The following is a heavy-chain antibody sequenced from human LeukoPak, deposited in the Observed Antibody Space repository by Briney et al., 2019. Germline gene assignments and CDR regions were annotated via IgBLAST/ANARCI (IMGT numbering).Heavy chain of an antibody. CDR3: ARDRVAARFKSYYYMDV. D-gene: IGHD6-6*01. CDR1: GYTFTGYY. Sequence: ASVKVSCKASGYTFTGYYMHWVRQAPGQGLEWMGWINPNSGGTNYAQKFQGRVTMTRDTSISTAYMELSRLRSDDTAVYYCARDRVAARFKSYYYMDVWGKGTTVTVSS. J-gene: IGHJ6*03. CDR2: INPNSGGT. V-gene: IGHV1-2*02.